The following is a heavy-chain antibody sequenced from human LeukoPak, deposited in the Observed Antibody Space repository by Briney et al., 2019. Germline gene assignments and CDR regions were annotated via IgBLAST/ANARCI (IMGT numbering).Heavy chain of an antibody. J-gene: IGHJ5*02. V-gene: IGHV1-18*01. CDR3: AREASYCGGDCYSGGNWFDP. Sequence: SVKASCKASDYTVTSYVISWVRQAPGQGLECMGWISAYNGNTNYAQKLQGRVTMTTDTSTSTAYMELRSLRSDDTAVYYCAREASYCGGDCYSGGNWFDPWGQGTLVTVSS. CDR2: ISAYNGNT. D-gene: IGHD2-21*02. CDR1: DYTVTSYV.